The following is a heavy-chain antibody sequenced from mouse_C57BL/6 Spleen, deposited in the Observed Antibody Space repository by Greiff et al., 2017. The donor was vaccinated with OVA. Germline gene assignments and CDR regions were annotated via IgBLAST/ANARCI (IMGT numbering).Heavy chain of an antibody. CDR2: IDPNSGGT. CDR3: ARGRSGHYFDY. CDR1: GYTFTSYW. Sequence: QVQLQQPGAELVKPGASVTLSCKASGYTFTSYWMHWVKQRPGRGLAWIGRIDPNSGGTKYNEKFKSKATLTVDTPTSPAYMQLSRLTAEDSAVYYCARGRSGHYFDYWGQGTTLTVSS. D-gene: IGHD3-2*02. V-gene: IGHV1-72*01. J-gene: IGHJ2*01.